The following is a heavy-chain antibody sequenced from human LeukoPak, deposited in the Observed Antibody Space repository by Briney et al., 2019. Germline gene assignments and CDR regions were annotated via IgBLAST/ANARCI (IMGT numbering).Heavy chain of an antibody. V-gene: IGHV4-34*01. CDR2: INHSGST. CDR3: ASPDLSSGYGWFDP. D-gene: IGHD3-22*01. Sequence: SSETLSLTCAVYGGSFSGYYWSRIRQPPGKGLGWIGEINHSGSTNYNPSLKSRVTISVDTSKNQFSLKLSSVTAADTAVYYCASPDLSSGYGWFDPWGQGTLVTVSS. J-gene: IGHJ5*02. CDR1: GGSFSGYY.